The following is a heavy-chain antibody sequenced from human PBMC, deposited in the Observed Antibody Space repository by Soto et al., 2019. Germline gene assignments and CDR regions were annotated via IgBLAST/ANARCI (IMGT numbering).Heavy chain of an antibody. D-gene: IGHD5-12*01. CDR2: IYHSGST. CDR1: GYSISSGYY. V-gene: IGHV4-38-2*01. J-gene: IGHJ6*02. Sequence: SETLSLTCAVSGYSISSGYYWGWIRQPPGKGLEWIGSIYHSGSTYYNPSLKSRVTISVDTSKNQFSLKLSSVTAADTAVYYCARRAYSPSDSYSYYYGMDVWGQGTTVTVSS. CDR3: ARRAYSPSDSYSYYYGMDV.